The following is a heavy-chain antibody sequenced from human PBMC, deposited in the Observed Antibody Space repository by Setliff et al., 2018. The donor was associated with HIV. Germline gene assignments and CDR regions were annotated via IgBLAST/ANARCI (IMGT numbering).Heavy chain of an antibody. CDR2: ITSSRSNSI. CDR3: AKAVSSAYYYASD. Sequence: PGGSLRLSCAASGFTLSRCWMNWVRQAPGKGLEWIAYITSSRSNSIHYADSVKGRFIISRDNAKNSLHLQMNSLRAEDTAVYYCAKAVSSAYYYASDWGQGTLVTVSS. CDR1: GFTLSRCW. V-gene: IGHV3-48*04. J-gene: IGHJ4*02. D-gene: IGHD3-22*01.